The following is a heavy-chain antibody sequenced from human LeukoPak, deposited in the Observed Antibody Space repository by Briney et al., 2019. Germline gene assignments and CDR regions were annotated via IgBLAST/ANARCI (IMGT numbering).Heavy chain of an antibody. CDR3: ASRRYYDSSGYVD. CDR1: GFTFSDYY. Sequence: GGSLRLSCAASGFTFSDYYMSWIRQAPGKGLEWVSYISSSGSTIYYADSVKGRFTISRDNAKNSLYLQMNSLGAEDTAVYYCASRRYYDSSGYVDWGQGTLVTVSS. D-gene: IGHD3-22*01. V-gene: IGHV3-11*04. CDR2: ISSSGSTI. J-gene: IGHJ4*02.